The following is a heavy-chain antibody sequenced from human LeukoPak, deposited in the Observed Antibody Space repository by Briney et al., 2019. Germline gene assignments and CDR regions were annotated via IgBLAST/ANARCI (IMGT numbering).Heavy chain of an antibody. Sequence: GGSLRLSCSASGFTFSSYAMHWARQAPGKGLEYVSAISSNGGSTYYADSVKGRFTISRDNSKNTLYLQMSSLRAEDTAVYYCVKGEGYCSSTSCYGDYWGQGTLVTVSS. V-gene: IGHV3-64D*06. CDR3: VKGEGYCSSTSCYGDY. CDR2: ISSNGGST. J-gene: IGHJ4*02. CDR1: GFTFSSYA. D-gene: IGHD2-2*01.